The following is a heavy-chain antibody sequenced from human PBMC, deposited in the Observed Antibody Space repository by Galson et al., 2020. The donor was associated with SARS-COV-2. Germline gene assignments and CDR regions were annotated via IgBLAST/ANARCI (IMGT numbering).Heavy chain of an antibody. CDR1: GGSFSGYY. J-gene: IGHJ6*02. V-gene: IGHV4-34*01. Sequence: SETLSLTCAVYGGSFSGYYWSWLRQPPGKGPEWIGEINHSGSTNYNPSLQSRVPISVDTSKNQFSLKLSSVTAADTAVYYCARGPVGGSYYDYYYYGMDVWGQGTTVTVSS. D-gene: IGHD1-26*01. CDR3: ARGPVGGSYYDYYYYGMDV. CDR2: INHSGST.